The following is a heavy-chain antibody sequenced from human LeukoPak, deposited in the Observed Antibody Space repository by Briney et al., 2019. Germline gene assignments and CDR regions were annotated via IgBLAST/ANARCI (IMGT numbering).Heavy chain of an antibody. CDR1: GFMFSNNG. D-gene: IGHD3-10*01. J-gene: IGHJ4*02. Sequence: PGGYLRLSCAASGFMFSNNGMSWVRQAPGKGLEWVSTVSGSGGSTYYPDSVRGRFTISRDNSKNTLYLQMNSLRAEDTAVYYCAKRVASGSYFAHWGQGTLVTVSS. V-gene: IGHV3-23*01. CDR2: VSGSGGST. CDR3: AKRVASGSYFAH.